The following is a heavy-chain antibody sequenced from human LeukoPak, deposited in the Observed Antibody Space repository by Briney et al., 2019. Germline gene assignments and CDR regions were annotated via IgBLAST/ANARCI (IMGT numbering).Heavy chain of an antibody. D-gene: IGHD6-19*01. CDR1: GFTFSSYE. V-gene: IGHV3-48*03. CDR2: ISSSGSTI. J-gene: IGHJ6*03. CDR3: AKSEYSSGWYYYYMDV. Sequence: GGSLRLSCAASGFTFSSYEMNWVRQAPGKGLEWVSYISSSGSTIYYADSVKGRFTISRDNAKNSLYLQMNSLRAEDTAVYYCAKSEYSSGWYYYYMDVWGKGTTVTVSS.